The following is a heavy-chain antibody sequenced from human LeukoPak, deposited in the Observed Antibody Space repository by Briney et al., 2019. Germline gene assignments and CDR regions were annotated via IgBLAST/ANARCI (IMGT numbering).Heavy chain of an antibody. D-gene: IGHD2/OR15-2a*01. CDR2: INSDGSST. CDR3: TRLSTSDI. J-gene: IGHJ3*02. V-gene: IGHV3-74*01. Sequence: PGGCMRLSRAASGFTGRSYELGGGRQAPGKGLMWVSRINSDGSSTSYADSVKGRFTISRDNAKNTLYLQMNSLRAEDTAVYYCTRLSTSDIWGQGTMVTVSS. CDR1: GFTGRSYE.